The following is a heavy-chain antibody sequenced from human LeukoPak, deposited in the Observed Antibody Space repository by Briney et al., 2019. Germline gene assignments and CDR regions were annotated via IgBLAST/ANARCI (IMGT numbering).Heavy chain of an antibody. CDR3: ARDIIWFGELSTFDP. CDR2: ISAYNGNT. V-gene: IGHV1-18*01. J-gene: IGHJ5*02. CDR1: GYTFTSYG. Sequence: ASVKVSCKASGYTFTSYGISWVRQAPGQGLEWMGWISAYNGNTNYAQKLQGRVTMTTDTSTSTAYMELRSLRSDDTAVYYCARDIIWFGELSTFDPWGQGTLVTVSS. D-gene: IGHD3-10*01.